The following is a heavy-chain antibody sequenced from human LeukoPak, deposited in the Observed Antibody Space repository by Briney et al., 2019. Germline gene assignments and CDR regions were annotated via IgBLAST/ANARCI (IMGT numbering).Heavy chain of an antibody. J-gene: IGHJ4*02. CDR1: GYSISSGYY. CDR2: IYHSGSA. D-gene: IGHD6-13*01. CDR3: ASSAAGFDY. V-gene: IGHV4-38-2*02. Sequence: PSETLSLTCTVSGYSISSGYYWGWIRQPPGKGLEWIGNIYHSGSAYYNPSLKSRVTISVDTSKNQFSLKLSSVTAADTAVYYCASSAAGFDYWGQGTLVTVSS.